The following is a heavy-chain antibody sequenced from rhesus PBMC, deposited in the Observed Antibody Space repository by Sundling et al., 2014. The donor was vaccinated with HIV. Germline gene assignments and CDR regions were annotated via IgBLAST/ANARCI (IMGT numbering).Heavy chain of an antibody. D-gene: IGHD1-26*01. J-gene: IGHJ4*01. CDR1: GFTFSSYD. CDR2: ISNTGKTI. V-gene: IGHV3S4*01. Sequence: EVQLVESGGRLGPAWGSLRLSCAASGFTFSSYDMSWVRQALGKRLEWVSSISNTGKTIYYADSVKGRFTISRDNAKNSLSLQMNSLKTEDTAVYYCTRVRDWNYPYYFDFWGQGVLVTVSS. CDR3: TRVRDWNYPYYFDF.